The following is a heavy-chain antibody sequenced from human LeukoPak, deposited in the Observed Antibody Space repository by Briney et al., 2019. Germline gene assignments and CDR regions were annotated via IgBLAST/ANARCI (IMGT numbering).Heavy chain of an antibody. V-gene: IGHV1-24*01. CDR1: GYTVTDLS. CDR2: FGLDNGDL. D-gene: IGHD6-13*01. Sequence: ASVKVSCKVSGYTVTDLSMHWVRQAPGKGLEWMGGFGLDNGDLIYAQKFQGRVTMTRNTSISTAYMELSSLRSEDTAVYYCARPLYPGIAAAGTLDYWGQGTLVTVSS. CDR3: ARPLYPGIAAAGTLDY. J-gene: IGHJ4*02.